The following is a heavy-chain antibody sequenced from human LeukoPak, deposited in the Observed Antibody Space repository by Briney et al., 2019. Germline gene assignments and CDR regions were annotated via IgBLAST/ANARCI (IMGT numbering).Heavy chain of an antibody. CDR3: ARDLGGPFDY. J-gene: IGHJ4*02. CDR1: GFTVSSNY. Sequence: PGGSLRPSCAASGFTVSSNYMSWVRQAPGKGLEWVSVIYSGGSTYYADSVKGRFTISRDNSKNTLYLQMNSLRAEDTAVYYCARDLGGPFDYWGQGTLVTVSS. CDR2: IYSGGST. V-gene: IGHV3-53*01. D-gene: IGHD3-16*01.